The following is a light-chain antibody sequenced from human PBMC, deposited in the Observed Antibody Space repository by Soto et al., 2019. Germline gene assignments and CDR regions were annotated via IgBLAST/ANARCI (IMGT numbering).Light chain of an antibody. J-gene: IGLJ2*01. Sequence: QSALTKPPSASGSPGQSVTISCTGTSSDVGGYNYVSWYQQHPGKATKLMIYEVSKRPSGVPDRFSGSKSGNTASLTVSGLQAEDEADYYCSSYAGSNHLEFGVGTKLTVL. CDR2: EVS. CDR1: SSDVGGYNY. V-gene: IGLV2-8*01. CDR3: SSYAGSNHLE.